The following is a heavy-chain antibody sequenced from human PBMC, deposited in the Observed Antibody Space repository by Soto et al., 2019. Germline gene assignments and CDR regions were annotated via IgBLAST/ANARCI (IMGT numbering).Heavy chain of an antibody. J-gene: IGHJ4*02. V-gene: IGHV3-33*01. D-gene: IGHD3-10*01. Sequence: QVQLVESGGGVVQPGRSLRLSCAVSGFTFSSYGMHWVRQAPGKGLEWVAVIWYDGSNKYYADSVKGRFTISRDNSKNTLYLQMNSLRAEDTAVYYCARDLYLRGLDYWGQGTLVTVSS. CDR1: GFTFSSYG. CDR3: ARDLYLRGLDY. CDR2: IWYDGSNK.